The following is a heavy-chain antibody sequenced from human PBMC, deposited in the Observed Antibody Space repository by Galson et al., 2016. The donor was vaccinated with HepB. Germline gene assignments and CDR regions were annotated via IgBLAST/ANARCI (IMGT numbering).Heavy chain of an antibody. CDR3: ARSEYSYGYLVYFDY. J-gene: IGHJ4*02. CDR2: IIPIFGTA. CDR1: EGTFSRYA. D-gene: IGHD5-18*01. Sequence: SVKVSCKASEGTFSRYAMSWVRQAPGQGLEWMGGIIPIFGTADYAQKFQGRVTISADESTTTAYMELRSLTSDDTAVYYCARSEYSYGYLVYFDYWGQGTLVTVSS. V-gene: IGHV1-69*13.